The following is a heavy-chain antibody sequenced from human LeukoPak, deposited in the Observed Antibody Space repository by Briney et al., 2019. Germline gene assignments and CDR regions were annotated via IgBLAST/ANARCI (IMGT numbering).Heavy chain of an antibody. CDR2: IHHTGST. J-gene: IGHJ4*02. CDR3: ARVEGSGYSYGYDY. D-gene: IGHD5-18*01. Sequence: PSETLSLTCTVSGDSISSNVYWCWIRQPPGKGLQWIGIIHHTGSTFYSPSLKSRLTISLDTSQNQFSLRLKSVTAADTAVYYCARVEGSGYSYGYDYWGRGTLVTVTS. CDR1: GDSISSNVY. V-gene: IGHV4-38-2*02.